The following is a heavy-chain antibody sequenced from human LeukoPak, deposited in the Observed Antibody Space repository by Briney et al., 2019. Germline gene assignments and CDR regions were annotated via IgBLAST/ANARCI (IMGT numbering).Heavy chain of an antibody. CDR3: ARVGYSYGYFDY. Sequence: PGRSLRLSCAASGFTFSSYAMHWVRQAPGKGLEWVAVISYDGSNKYYADSVKGRFTISRDNSKNTLYLQMNSLRAEDTAVYYCARVGYSYGYFDYWGQGTLVTVSS. V-gene: IGHV3-30-3*01. CDR2: ISYDGSNK. D-gene: IGHD5-18*01. CDR1: GFTFSSYA. J-gene: IGHJ4*02.